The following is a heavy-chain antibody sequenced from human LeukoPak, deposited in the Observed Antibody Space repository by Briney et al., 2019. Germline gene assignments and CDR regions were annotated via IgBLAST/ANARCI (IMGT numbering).Heavy chain of an antibody. CDR1: GYTFTSYG. J-gene: IGHJ5*02. Sequence: ASVKVSCKASGYTFTSYGISWVRQAPGQGLEWMGWISAYNGNTNYAQKLQGRVTMTTDTSTSTAYMELSSLRSEDTAVYYCAKVGLLHGGNWFDPWGQGTLVTVSS. V-gene: IGHV1-18*01. D-gene: IGHD4-23*01. CDR2: ISAYNGNT. CDR3: AKVGLLHGGNWFDP.